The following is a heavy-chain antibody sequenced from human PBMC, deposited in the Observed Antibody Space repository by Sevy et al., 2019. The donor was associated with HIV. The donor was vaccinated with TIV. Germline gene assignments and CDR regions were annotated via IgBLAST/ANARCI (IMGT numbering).Heavy chain of an antibody. J-gene: IGHJ6*02. D-gene: IGHD5-18*01. CDR1: GFTFSSYD. Sequence: GGSLRLSCAASGFTFSSYDMNWVRQAPGKGVEWVSYISSSSSNIYYADSVKGRFTISRDNAKNSLYVQMNSLRAEDTAVYYCAREGGYTYQGMDVWGQGTTVTVS. CDR2: ISSSSSNI. V-gene: IGHV3-48*01. CDR3: AREGGYTYQGMDV.